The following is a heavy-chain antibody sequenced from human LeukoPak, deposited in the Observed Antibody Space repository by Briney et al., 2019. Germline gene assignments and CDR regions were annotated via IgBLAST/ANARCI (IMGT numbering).Heavy chain of an antibody. Sequence: GGSLRLSCVDSGFTFRNHWVNWVRQSPRKGLEWVANIKPDGIDKYYVDSARGRFTVSRDNAKNSAFLQMNSLRAEDTAIYYCATISAQTFDIWGQGTLVSVSS. CDR1: GFTFRNHW. CDR3: ATISAQTFDI. D-gene: IGHD5-24*01. CDR2: IKPDGIDK. J-gene: IGHJ3*02. V-gene: IGHV3-7*01.